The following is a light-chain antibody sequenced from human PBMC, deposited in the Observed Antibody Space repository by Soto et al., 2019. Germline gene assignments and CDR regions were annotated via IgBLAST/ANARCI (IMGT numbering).Light chain of an antibody. Sequence: ENVLTQSPGTLSLSPGERATLSCRASQSVDRNYLAWFQQKSGQAPRLVIYGASSRAAGIPDRLSGSGSGTDFTLTISRLEPEDFAVYYCQQYATSPITFGQGTRLEIK. CDR2: GAS. V-gene: IGKV3-20*01. CDR1: QSVDRNY. J-gene: IGKJ5*01. CDR3: QQYATSPIT.